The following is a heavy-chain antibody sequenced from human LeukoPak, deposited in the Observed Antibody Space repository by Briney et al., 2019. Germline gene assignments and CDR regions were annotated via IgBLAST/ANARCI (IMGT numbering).Heavy chain of an antibody. CDR3: TTKSTY. CDR2: ISNSGSTT. V-gene: IGHV3-48*03. CDR1: GFTFSSYW. Sequence: GGSLRLSCAVSGFTFSSYWMNWVRQAPGKGLEWVACISNSGSTTFHADSVKGRFTISRDNAKNALFLQMNSLRAEDTAVYYCTTKSTYWGQGTLVTVSS. D-gene: IGHD2/OR15-2a*01. J-gene: IGHJ4*02.